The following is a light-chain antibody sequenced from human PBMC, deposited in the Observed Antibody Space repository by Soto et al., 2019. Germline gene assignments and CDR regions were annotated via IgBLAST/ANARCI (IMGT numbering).Light chain of an antibody. CDR2: AAY. CDR1: QNIHTF. J-gene: IGKJ2*01. Sequence: DIQMTQSPSSLSASVGDRVTITCRASQNIHTFLNWYQQKPGKAPKLLIYAAYILHSGVPSRFSCSGSGTDFTLTISSLQPEDFATYYCQESYSTPMYTFGPGTKLEI. V-gene: IGKV1-39*01. CDR3: QESYSTPMYT.